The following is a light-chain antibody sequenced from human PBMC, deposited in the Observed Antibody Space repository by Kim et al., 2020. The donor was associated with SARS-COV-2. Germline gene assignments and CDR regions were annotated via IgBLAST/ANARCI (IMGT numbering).Light chain of an antibody. Sequence: ASIRDTVSLKCRDSQSFGNWLAWFQQKPGRAPRVLIYKASNLETGVPSRFSGSGSETDFTLTIRNLQPEDIATYYCQQYNSFPYTFGQGTKLEI. CDR1: QSFGNW. CDR2: KAS. J-gene: IGKJ2*01. V-gene: IGKV1-5*03. CDR3: QQYNSFPYT.